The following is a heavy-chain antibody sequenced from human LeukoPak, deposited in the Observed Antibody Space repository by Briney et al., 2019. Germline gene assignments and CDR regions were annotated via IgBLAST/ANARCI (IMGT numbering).Heavy chain of an antibody. J-gene: IGHJ4*02. V-gene: IGHV4-39*07. CDR3: ARAADDFWSGYPSYFDY. CDR2: IYYSGST. Sequence: PSETLSLTCTVSGGSISSSSYYWGWIRQPPGKGLEWIGSIYYSGSTYYNPSLKSRVTISVDTSKNQFSLKLSSVTAAETAVYYCARAADDFWSGYPSYFDYWGQGTLVTVSS. CDR1: GGSISSSSYY. D-gene: IGHD3-3*01.